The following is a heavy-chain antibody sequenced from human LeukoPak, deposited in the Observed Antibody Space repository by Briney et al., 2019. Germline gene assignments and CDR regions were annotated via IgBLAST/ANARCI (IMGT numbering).Heavy chain of an antibody. CDR2: MYYSGSA. CDR1: GGSISSSNYY. V-gene: IGHV4-39*01. CDR3: ARHAREGDAFDI. Sequence: SETLSLTCTVSGGSISSSNYYWGWIRQPPGKGLEWIGNMYYSGSAYYNPSLKSRVTISVDTSKNQFSLKLTSVTAADTAVYYCARHAREGDAFDIWGQGTMVTVSS. D-gene: IGHD5-24*01. J-gene: IGHJ3*02.